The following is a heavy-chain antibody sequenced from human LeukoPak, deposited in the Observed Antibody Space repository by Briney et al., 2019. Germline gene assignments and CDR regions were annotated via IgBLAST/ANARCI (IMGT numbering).Heavy chain of an antibody. J-gene: IGHJ4*02. Sequence: PGGSLRLSCAASGFTFSSYWMSWVRQAPGKGLEWVANIKQDGSEKYYVDSVKGRFTISRDNAKNSLYLQMNSLRAEDAAVYYCARMGLFGELVMDYFDYWGQGTLVTVSS. CDR2: IKQDGSEK. CDR1: GFTFSSYW. V-gene: IGHV3-7*01. D-gene: IGHD3-10*02. CDR3: ARMGLFGELVMDYFDY.